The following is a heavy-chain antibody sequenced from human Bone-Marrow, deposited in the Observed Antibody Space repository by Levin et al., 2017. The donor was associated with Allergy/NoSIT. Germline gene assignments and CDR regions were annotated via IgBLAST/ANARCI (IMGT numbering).Heavy chain of an antibody. D-gene: IGHD3-3*02. J-gene: IGHJ5*02. CDR3: ARDSAVRWAFSNWFDP. CDR2: ISYDGSNK. V-gene: IGHV3-30-3*01. Sequence: GESLKISCAASGFTFSSYAMHWVRQAPGKGLEWVAVISYDGSNKYYADSVKGRFTISRDNSKNTLYLQMNSLRAEDTAVYYCARDSAVRWAFSNWFDPWGQGTLVTVSS. CDR1: GFTFSSYA.